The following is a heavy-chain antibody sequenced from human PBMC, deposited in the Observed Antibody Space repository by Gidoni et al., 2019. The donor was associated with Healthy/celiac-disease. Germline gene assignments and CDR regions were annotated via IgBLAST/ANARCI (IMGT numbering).Heavy chain of an antibody. CDR3: AREGSRGYDILTGYSNNFDY. V-gene: IGHV3-21*01. CDR1: GFTFSSYS. Sequence: EVQLVESGGGLVKPGGSLRLSCAASGFTFSSYSMNWVRQAPGKGLEWVSSISSSSSYIYYADSVKGRFTISRDNAKNSLYLQMNSLRAEDTAVYYCAREGSRGYDILTGYSNNFDYWGQGTLVTVSS. J-gene: IGHJ4*02. D-gene: IGHD3-9*01. CDR2: ISSSSSYI.